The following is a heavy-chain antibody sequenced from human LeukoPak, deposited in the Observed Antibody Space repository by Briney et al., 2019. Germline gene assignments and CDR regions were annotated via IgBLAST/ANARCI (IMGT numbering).Heavy chain of an antibody. D-gene: IGHD6-19*01. Sequence: GGSLRLSCAASGFTFSTYAMSWVRQAPGKGLEWVSSISSSSSYIYYADSVKGRFTISRDNAKNSLYLQMNSLRAEDTAVYYCARDRRSSGPSGMDVWGQGTTVTVSS. V-gene: IGHV3-21*01. J-gene: IGHJ6*02. CDR2: ISSSSSYI. CDR3: ARDRRSSGPSGMDV. CDR1: GFTFSTYA.